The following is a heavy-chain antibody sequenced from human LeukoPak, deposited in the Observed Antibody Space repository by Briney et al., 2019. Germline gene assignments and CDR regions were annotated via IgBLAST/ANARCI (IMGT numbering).Heavy chain of an antibody. CDR2: INPNSGGT. Sequence: ASVKVSCKASGYTFTGYYMHWVRQAPGQGLEWMGWINPNSGGTNYAQKFQGRVTMTRDTSTSTAYMELSRLRSDDTAVYYCAGPYGSGRAIDAFDIWGQGTLVTVSS. J-gene: IGHJ3*02. V-gene: IGHV1-2*02. CDR3: AGPYGSGRAIDAFDI. CDR1: GYTFTGYY. D-gene: IGHD3-10*01.